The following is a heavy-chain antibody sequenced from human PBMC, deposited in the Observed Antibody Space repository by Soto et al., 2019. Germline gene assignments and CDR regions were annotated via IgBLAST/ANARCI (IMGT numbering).Heavy chain of an antibody. D-gene: IGHD3-22*01. Sequence: PSETLSLTCTVSGGSISSGGYYWSWIRQHPGKGLEWIGYIYHSGSTYYNPSLKSRVTISVDTSKNQFSLKVSSVTAADTAVYYCAGETFYYDSSGYYPPRVFDPWGQGTLVTVSS. CDR1: GGSISSGGYY. CDR3: AGETFYYDSSGYYPPRVFDP. J-gene: IGHJ5*02. CDR2: IYHSGST. V-gene: IGHV4-31*03.